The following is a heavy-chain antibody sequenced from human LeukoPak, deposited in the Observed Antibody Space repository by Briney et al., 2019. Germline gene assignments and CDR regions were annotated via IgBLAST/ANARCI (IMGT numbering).Heavy chain of an antibody. J-gene: IGHJ4*02. CDR3: TRTAARRFDY. CDR1: GYTFTGYY. D-gene: IGHD6-6*01. Sequence: ASVKVSCKASGYTFTGYYMHWVRQAPGQGLEWMGRIDPNSGGTNYAQKFQGRVTMTRDTSISTVYMEVSRLRSDDTAVYYCTRTAARRFDYWGQGTLVTVSS. V-gene: IGHV1-2*06. CDR2: IDPNSGGT.